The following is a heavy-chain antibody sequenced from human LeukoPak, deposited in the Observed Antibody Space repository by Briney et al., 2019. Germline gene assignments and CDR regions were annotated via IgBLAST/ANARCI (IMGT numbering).Heavy chain of an antibody. V-gene: IGHV3-23*01. CDR3: ARGGGWLTDY. J-gene: IGHJ4*02. Sequence: PGGSLRLSCVGSGFTFSNYAMSWVRQAPGKGLEWVSGISGSGGSTYYADSVKGRFTISRDNSKNTLYLQMNSLRAEDSAVYYCARGGGWLTDYWGQGTLVTVSS. D-gene: IGHD3-22*01. CDR2: ISGSGGST. CDR1: GFTFSNYA.